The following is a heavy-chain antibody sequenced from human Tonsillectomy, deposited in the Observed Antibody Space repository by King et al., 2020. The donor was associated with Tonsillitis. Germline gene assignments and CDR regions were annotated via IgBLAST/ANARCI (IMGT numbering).Heavy chain of an antibody. V-gene: IGHV3-15*01. D-gene: IGHD3-22*01. CDR3: TTQGSYCHSNGYYYYDY. CDR1: GFTFSNAW. Sequence: VQLVESGGGLVKPGGSLRLSCEASGFTFSNAWMSWVRQAPGKGLEWVGRIKSKTDGGTTDYAAPVKGRFTISRDDSKNTLYLQMNSLKTEDTAVYYCTTQGSYCHSNGYYYYDYWGQGTLVTVSS. J-gene: IGHJ4*02. CDR2: IKSKTDGGTT.